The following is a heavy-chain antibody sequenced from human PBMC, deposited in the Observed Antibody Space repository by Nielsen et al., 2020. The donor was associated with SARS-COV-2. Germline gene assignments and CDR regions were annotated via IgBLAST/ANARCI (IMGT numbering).Heavy chain of an antibody. J-gene: IGHJ4*02. CDR2: ISGRGGNT. Sequence: GESLKISCAATGFTVSSNYMSWVRHAPGKGLEWVSAISGRGGNTFYADSVKGRFTISRDNSKSTLYLQMNSLSAEDTAIYYCAKSDGGYSYGYPDYWGQGTLVTVSS. V-gene: IGHV3-23*01. CDR1: GFTVSSNY. D-gene: IGHD5-18*01. CDR3: AKSDGGYSYGYPDY.